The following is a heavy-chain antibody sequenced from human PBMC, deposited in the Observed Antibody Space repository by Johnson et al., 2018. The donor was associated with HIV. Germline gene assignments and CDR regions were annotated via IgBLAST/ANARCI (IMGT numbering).Heavy chain of an antibody. CDR3: SRGDYGANLDAFDI. D-gene: IGHD4-23*01. J-gene: IGHJ3*02. CDR2: IGSAGAT. Sequence: MLLVESGGGLVQPGGSLRLSCAASGFTFSSYDMHWVRQATGKGLEWVSAIGSAGATSYPGSVKGRFNISSENAENSLYLQMNSLRAEDTAVYYCSRGDYGANLDAFDIWGQGTMVTVSS. V-gene: IGHV3-13*01. CDR1: GFTFSSYD.